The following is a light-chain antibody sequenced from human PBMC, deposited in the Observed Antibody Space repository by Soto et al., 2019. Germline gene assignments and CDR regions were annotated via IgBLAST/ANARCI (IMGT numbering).Light chain of an antibody. CDR3: QQFNSYPT. J-gene: IGKJ5*01. CDR2: DAS. CDR1: QGINSA. V-gene: IGKV1-13*02. Sequence: AIQLTQSPSSLSASVRDRVTITCRASQGINSALAWYQQKPGKAPKLLICDASSLESGVPSRFSGSGSGTDFTLTISSLQPEDFATYFCQQFNSYPTFGQGTRLEI.